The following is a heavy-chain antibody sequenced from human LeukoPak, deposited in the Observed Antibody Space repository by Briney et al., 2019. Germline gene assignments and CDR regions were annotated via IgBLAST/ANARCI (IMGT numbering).Heavy chain of an antibody. J-gene: IGHJ5*02. D-gene: IGHD2-21*02. CDR3: ARDQWSWAYCGGDCLSSWFDP. Sequence: KTSETLSLTCAVYGGSFSGYYWSWIRQPPGKGLEWIGEINHSGSTNYNPSLKSRVTISVDTSKNQFSLKLSSVTAADTAVYYCARDQWSWAYCGGDCLSSWFDPWGQGTLVTVSS. V-gene: IGHV4-34*01. CDR1: GGSFSGYY. CDR2: INHSGST.